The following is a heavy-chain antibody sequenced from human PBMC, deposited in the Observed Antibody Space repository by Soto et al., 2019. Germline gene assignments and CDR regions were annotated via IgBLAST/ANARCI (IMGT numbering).Heavy chain of an antibody. V-gene: IGHV3-23*01. CDR1: GFTFNAYA. Sequence: EVQLLESGGGLVQPGGSLRLSCAASGFTFNAYAMTWVRQAPGKGLEWVSAIGGSGGNRYYADSVRGRFTISRDNSKDTVDLQMNSLRVEDTAVYYCASVASDYINSVDNWGQGILVTVSS. J-gene: IGHJ4*02. CDR2: IGGSGGNR. D-gene: IGHD4-4*01. CDR3: ASVASDYINSVDN.